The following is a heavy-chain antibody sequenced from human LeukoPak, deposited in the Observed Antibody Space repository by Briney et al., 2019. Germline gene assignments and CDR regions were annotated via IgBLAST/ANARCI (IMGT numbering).Heavy chain of an antibody. J-gene: IGHJ4*02. Sequence: GGSLRLSCAASGFTFSSYAMHWVRQAPGRGLEWASSTAGSGISKDYADSVKGRFTISKDKSKNTLYLQMDNLRAEDTGVYFCARLPTFYYDSSGYHYDYWGQGTLVTVSS. CDR1: GFTFSSYA. CDR2: TAGSGISK. V-gene: IGHV3-23*01. D-gene: IGHD3-22*01. CDR3: ARLPTFYYDSSGYHYDY.